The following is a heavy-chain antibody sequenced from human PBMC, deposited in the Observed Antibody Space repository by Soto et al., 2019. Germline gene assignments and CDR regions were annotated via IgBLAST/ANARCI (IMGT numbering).Heavy chain of an antibody. D-gene: IGHD2-2*02. Sequence: QVELQESGPGLVKSSETLSLSCTVSGGSTRNFYWSWIRQPPGKGLEWIGYIYYTGSTNYNPSLESRVTMSVDTYRNQFSLKLSSVTAADTAVYYCARSQGCSSTSCYRPMDVWGQGTTVTVSS. CDR2: IYYTGST. V-gene: IGHV4-59*01. J-gene: IGHJ6*02. CDR1: GGSTRNFY. CDR3: ARSQGCSSTSCYRPMDV.